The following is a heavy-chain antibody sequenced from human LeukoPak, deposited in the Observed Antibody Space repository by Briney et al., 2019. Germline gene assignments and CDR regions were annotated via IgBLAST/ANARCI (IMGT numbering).Heavy chain of an antibody. CDR2: INPNGGGI. CDR3: ARDESSVGHPGGNWFDP. D-gene: IGHD3-10*01. V-gene: IGHV1-2*02. CDR1: GYTFTSYY. Sequence: ASVKVSCKASGYTFTSYYIHWVRQAPGRGLEWMGFINPNGGGIHYSQKFRGRVTMTRDTSINTIYMELTSLRSDGTAVYYCARDESSVGHPGGNWFDPWGQGTLVTVSS. J-gene: IGHJ5*02.